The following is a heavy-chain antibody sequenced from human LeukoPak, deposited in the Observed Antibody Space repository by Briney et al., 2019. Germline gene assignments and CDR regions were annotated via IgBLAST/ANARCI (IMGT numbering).Heavy chain of an antibody. CDR1: GLTLSNVW. J-gene: IGHJ4*02. D-gene: IGHD2-15*01. CDR3: TQGSGQYFDY. V-gene: IGHV3-15*07. CDR2: IRSKTAGGTT. Sequence: PGGSLRLSCAVSGLTLSNVWMNWVRQAPGKGLEWVGRIRSKTAGGTTDFAAPVKGRFTVSRGDSKNTLYLQMNSLTSEDTAVYYCTQGSGQYFDYWGQGTLVTVSS.